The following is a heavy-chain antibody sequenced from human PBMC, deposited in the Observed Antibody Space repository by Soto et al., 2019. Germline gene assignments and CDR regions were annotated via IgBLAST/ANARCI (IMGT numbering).Heavy chain of an antibody. CDR2: IYYSGST. Sequence: QVQLQESGPGLVKPSQTLSLTCTVSGGSISSGGYYWSWIRQHPGKGLEWIGYIYYSGSTYYNPSLKSRVTISVDTSKNQFSLKLSSVTAADTAMYYCARVRLRYNWGPDAFDIWGQGTMVTVSS. D-gene: IGHD1-20*01. J-gene: IGHJ3*02. CDR3: ARVRLRYNWGPDAFDI. CDR1: GGSISSGGYY. V-gene: IGHV4-31*03.